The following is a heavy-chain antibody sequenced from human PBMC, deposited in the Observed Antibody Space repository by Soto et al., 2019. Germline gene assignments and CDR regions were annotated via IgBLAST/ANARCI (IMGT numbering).Heavy chain of an antibody. CDR1: GFAFSTYA. J-gene: IGHJ6*02. CDR3: AKVTKRAAAGRYDYYKYGMDV. D-gene: IGHD6-13*01. CDR2: ISGSGGSS. Sequence: PGGSLRLSCAAAGFAFSTYAMTWVRQAPGKGLEWVSVISGSGGSSYYAASVKGRFTISRDNSKNTLFLQMNGLRAEDTAVYYCAKVTKRAAAGRYDYYKYGMDVWGQGTTVTVSS. V-gene: IGHV3-23*01.